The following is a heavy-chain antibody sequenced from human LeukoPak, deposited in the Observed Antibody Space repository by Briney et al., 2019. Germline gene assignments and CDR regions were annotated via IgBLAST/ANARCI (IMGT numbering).Heavy chain of an antibody. CDR2: INPNSGDT. J-gene: IGHJ6*02. V-gene: IGHV1-2*02. Sequence: ASVKVSCKASGYTFTGYYMHWVRQAPGQGLEWMGWINPNSGDTNYAQKLQGRVTMTTDTSTSTAYMELRSLRSDDTAVYYCAREPYDFWSGYYYYYGMDVWGQGTTVTVSS. CDR3: AREPYDFWSGYYYYYGMDV. CDR1: GYTFTGYY. D-gene: IGHD3-3*01.